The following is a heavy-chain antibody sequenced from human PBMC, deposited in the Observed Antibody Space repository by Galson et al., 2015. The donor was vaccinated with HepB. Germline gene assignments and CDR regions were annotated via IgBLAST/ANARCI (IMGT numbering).Heavy chain of an antibody. V-gene: IGHV3-30*18. CDR3: AKGIYSGYENYFDY. J-gene: IGHJ4*02. D-gene: IGHD5-12*01. CDR2: ISYDGTYI. CDR1: GFTFSTYG. Sequence: SLRLSCAASGFTFSTYGMHWVRQAPGKGLEWVALISYDGTYIYYADSVKGRFTISRDNSKNTLYLQMNSLRAEDTAVYYCAKGIYSGYENYFDYWGQGTLVTVSS.